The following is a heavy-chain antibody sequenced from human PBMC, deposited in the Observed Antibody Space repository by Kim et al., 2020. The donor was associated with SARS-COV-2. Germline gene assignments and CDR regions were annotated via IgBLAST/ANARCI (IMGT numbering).Heavy chain of an antibody. D-gene: IGHD3-22*01. J-gene: IGHJ4*01. CDR3: AKAEYYYDSSGYYYFDY. CDR2: ISYDGSNK. Sequence: GGSLRLSCAASGFTFSSYGMHWVRQAPGKGLEWVAVISYDGSNKYYADSVKGRFTISRDNSKNTLYLQMNSLRAEDPAVYYCAKAEYYYDSSGYYYFDY. V-gene: IGHV3-30*18. CDR1: GFTFSSYG.